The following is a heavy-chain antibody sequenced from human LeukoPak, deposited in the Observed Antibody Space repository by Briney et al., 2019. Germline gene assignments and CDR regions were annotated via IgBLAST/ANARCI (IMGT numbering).Heavy chain of an antibody. CDR2: ISGSGGST. CDR3: ARDLTDDFWSGYHFDY. D-gene: IGHD3-3*01. Sequence: PGGSLRLSCAASGFTFSSYAMSWVRQAPGKGLEWVSAISGSGGSTYYADSVKGRFTISRDNSKNTLYLQMNSLRAEDTAVYYCARDLTDDFWSGYHFDYWGQGTLVTVSS. J-gene: IGHJ4*02. CDR1: GFTFSSYA. V-gene: IGHV3-23*01.